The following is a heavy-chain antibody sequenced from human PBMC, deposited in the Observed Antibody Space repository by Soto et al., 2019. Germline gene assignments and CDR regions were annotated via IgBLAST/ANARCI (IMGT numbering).Heavy chain of an antibody. J-gene: IGHJ6*02. D-gene: IGHD6-19*01. CDR2: ISYDGSNE. CDR1: GFTFSRYA. CDR3: AKGRGGWRNYGMDV. Sequence: QVQLVESEGGVVQPGRSLRLSCAASGFTFSRYAMHWVRQAPGKGLQWVTIISYDGSNEYYADSVKGRFTISRDNSKNTLYLQMNSLRAEDTAVYYCAKGRGGWRNYGMDVWGQGTTVTVSS. V-gene: IGHV3-30*18.